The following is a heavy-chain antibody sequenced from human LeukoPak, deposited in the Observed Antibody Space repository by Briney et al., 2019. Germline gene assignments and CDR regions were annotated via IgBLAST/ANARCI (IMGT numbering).Heavy chain of an antibody. CDR3: ARDQIRAVAGTFDY. D-gene: IGHD6-19*01. V-gene: IGHV3-7*03. J-gene: IGHJ4*02. CDR1: GFTFSSYW. Sequence: PGGSLRLSCAASGFTFSSYWMSWVRQAPGKGLEWVANIKQDGSEKYYVDSVKGRFTISRDNAKNSLYLQMNSLRAEDTALYYCARDQIRAVAGTFDYWGQGTLVTVSS. CDR2: IKQDGSEK.